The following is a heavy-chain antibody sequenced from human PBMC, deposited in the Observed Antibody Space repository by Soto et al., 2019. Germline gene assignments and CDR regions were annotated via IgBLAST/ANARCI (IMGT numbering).Heavy chain of an antibody. CDR3: AHRRLEYDYVWGRYQTEWFDP. CDR1: GFSLSTSGVG. CDR2: IYWDDDK. Sequence: QITLKESGPTLVKPTQTLTLTCTFSGFSLSTSGVGVVWIRQPPGKALEWLALIYWDDDKRYSPSLKSRLTITKDSSQNQVVLTMTNMDPVDTATYYCAHRRLEYDYVWGRYQTEWFDPWGQGTLVTVSS. J-gene: IGHJ5*02. D-gene: IGHD3-16*02. V-gene: IGHV2-5*02.